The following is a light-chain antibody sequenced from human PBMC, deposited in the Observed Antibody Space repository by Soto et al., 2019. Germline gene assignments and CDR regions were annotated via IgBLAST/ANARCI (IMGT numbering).Light chain of an antibody. CDR2: GAS. CDR1: QAISNW. V-gene: IGKV1-12*01. J-gene: IGKJ4*01. Sequence: DIQMTQSPFSVSAFVGDRVTITCRASQAISNWLAWYQQKPGRAPKLLIYGASSLQSGVPSRFSGSGSGTYFTLPISGLQPEDFATYLCQQGNTFPPLTFGGGTRVDLK. CDR3: QQGNTFPPLT.